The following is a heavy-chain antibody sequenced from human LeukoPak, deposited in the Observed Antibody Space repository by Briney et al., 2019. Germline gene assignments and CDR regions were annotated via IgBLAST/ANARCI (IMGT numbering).Heavy chain of an antibody. CDR1: GYTFTGYY. Sequence: ASVKVSCKASGYTFTGYYIHWVRQAPGQGLEWMGWINPNSGGTNYAQKFRGRVTVTRDTSISTAYMEVRSLRSDDTAVYYCARVDYTSGWYENHDAFDIWGQGIMVTVSS. CDR3: ARVDYTSGWYENHDAFDI. V-gene: IGHV1-2*02. CDR2: INPNSGGT. J-gene: IGHJ3*02. D-gene: IGHD6-19*01.